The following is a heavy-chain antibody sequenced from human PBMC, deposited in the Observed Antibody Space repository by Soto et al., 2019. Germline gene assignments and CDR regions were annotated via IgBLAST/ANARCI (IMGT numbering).Heavy chain of an antibody. Sequence: SVKVSCKASVGTFSSYAISWVRQAPGQGLEWMGGIIPIFGTANYAQKFQGRVTITADESTSTAYMELSSLRSEDTAVYYCARDQRSGSYYSWFDPWGQGTLVTVSS. V-gene: IGHV1-69*13. D-gene: IGHD1-26*01. CDR2: IIPIFGTA. CDR1: VGTFSSYA. CDR3: ARDQRSGSYYSWFDP. J-gene: IGHJ5*02.